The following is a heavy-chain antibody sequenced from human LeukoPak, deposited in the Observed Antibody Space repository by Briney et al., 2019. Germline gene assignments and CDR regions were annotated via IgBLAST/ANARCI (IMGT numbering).Heavy chain of an antibody. D-gene: IGHD2-2*01. J-gene: IGHJ5*02. V-gene: IGHV3-23*01. Sequence: GGSLRLSCAASGFTFNSYAMSWVRQAPGKGLEWVSAISASEGTTYYADSVKGRFTISRDNSENTLFLQMNSLRAEDMAVYYCAKEPREYCSSTSCPNWFDLWGQGTLVTLSS. CDR2: ISASEGTT. CDR1: GFTFNSYA. CDR3: AKEPREYCSSTSCPNWFDL.